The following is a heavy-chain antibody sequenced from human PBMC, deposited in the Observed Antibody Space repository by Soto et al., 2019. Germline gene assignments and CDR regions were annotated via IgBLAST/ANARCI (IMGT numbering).Heavy chain of an antibody. V-gene: IGHV4-31*03. CDR3: PREGGTTVPKFDY. CDR1: GGSISSGGYY. Sequence: SETLSLTCTVSGGSISSGGYYWSWIRQHPGKGLEWIGYIYYSGSTYYNPSLKSRVTISVDTSKNQFSLKLSSVTAADTAVYYCPREGGTTVPKFDYWGQGTLVTVSS. CDR2: IYYSGST. D-gene: IGHD4-17*01. J-gene: IGHJ4*02.